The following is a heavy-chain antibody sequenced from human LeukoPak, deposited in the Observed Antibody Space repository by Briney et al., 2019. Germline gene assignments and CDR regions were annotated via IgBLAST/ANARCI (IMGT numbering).Heavy chain of an antibody. CDR1: GFTFSNYA. CDR3: AKDVGFGSGSYYHFDY. V-gene: IGHV3-23*01. Sequence: PGGSLRLSCAASGFTFSNYAMSWVRQAPGEGLEWVSGISGSGEITYYADSVKGRFTISRDKSKNTLYLQMNSLRTEDTATYYCAKDVGFGSGSYYHFDYWGQGTPVTVSS. CDR2: ISGSGEIT. J-gene: IGHJ4*02. D-gene: IGHD3-10*01.